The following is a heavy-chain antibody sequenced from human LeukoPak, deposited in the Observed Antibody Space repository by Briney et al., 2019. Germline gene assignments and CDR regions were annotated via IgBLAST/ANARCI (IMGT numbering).Heavy chain of an antibody. CDR2: ISSGSSYI. V-gene: IGHV3-21*01. Sequence: GGSLRLSCAASGFTFSSYSMNWVRQAPGKGLEWVASISSGSSYIYYADSAKGRFTISRDNAKNSLYLQMNSLRAEDTAVCYCARGYLAGDYWGQGTLVTVSS. CDR1: GFTFSSYS. J-gene: IGHJ4*02. D-gene: IGHD5-18*01. CDR3: ARGYLAGDY.